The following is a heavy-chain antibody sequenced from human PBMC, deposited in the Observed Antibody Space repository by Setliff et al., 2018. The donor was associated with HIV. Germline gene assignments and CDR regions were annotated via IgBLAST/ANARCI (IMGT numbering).Heavy chain of an antibody. J-gene: IGHJ4*02. D-gene: IGHD1-26*01. Sequence: GASVKVSCKASGYSFTTYDINWARQAPGQGLEWMGWVDPNTGNAGYEQKFQGRVTMTRDTSISTAYMELSSLRYDDTAIYYCARSPDPYSGTTDYWGQGTLVTVSS. V-gene: IGHV1-8*01. CDR3: ARSPDPYSGTTDY. CDR2: VDPNTGNA. CDR1: GYSFTTYD.